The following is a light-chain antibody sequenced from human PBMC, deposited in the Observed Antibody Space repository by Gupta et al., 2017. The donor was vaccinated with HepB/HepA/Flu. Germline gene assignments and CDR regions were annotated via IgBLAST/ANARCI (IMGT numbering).Light chain of an antibody. V-gene: IGKV1-33*01. CDR3: QQYDNLLLT. CDR1: QDINNY. CDR2: DAS. J-gene: IGKJ4*01. Sequence: DIQMTQSPSSLSASVGDRVTITCQASQDINNYLNWYQQKPGKAPKLLIYDASDLETGVPSRFSGSGSGTHFTFTISSLQPEDVATYYCQQYDNLLLTFGGGTKVEIK.